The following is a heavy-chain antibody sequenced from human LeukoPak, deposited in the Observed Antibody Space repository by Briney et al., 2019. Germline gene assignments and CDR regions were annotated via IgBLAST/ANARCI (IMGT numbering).Heavy chain of an antibody. D-gene: IGHD3-10*01. V-gene: IGHV1-69*05. CDR3: ARARLDYYGSGSSLYDY. J-gene: IGHJ4*02. CDR1: GGTFSSYA. Sequence: GASVKVSCKASGGTFSSYAISWVRQAPGQGLEWMGGIIPIFGTANYAQKFQGRVTITTDESTSTAYMELSSLRSEDTAVYYCARARLDYYGSGSSLYDYWGQGTVVTVSS. CDR2: IIPIFGTA.